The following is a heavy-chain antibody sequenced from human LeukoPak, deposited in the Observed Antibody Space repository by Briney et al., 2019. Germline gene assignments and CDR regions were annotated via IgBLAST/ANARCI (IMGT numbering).Heavy chain of an antibody. V-gene: IGHV4-39*07. CDR2: IYHSGST. CDR3: ARARSGSSTNCFDP. Sequence: SETLSLTCTVSGGSISSSSYYWGWIRQPPGKGLEWIGNIYHSGSTYYNSSLKSRVNISVDTSKNQFSLKLNSLTAADTAVYYCARARSGSSTNCFDPWRQGTLVTVSS. D-gene: IGHD3-3*01. CDR1: GGSISSSSYY. J-gene: IGHJ5*02.